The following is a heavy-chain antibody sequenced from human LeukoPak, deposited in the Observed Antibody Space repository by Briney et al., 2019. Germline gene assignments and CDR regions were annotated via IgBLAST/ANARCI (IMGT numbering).Heavy chain of an antibody. CDR3: AKALYSSGWQDAFDI. CDR1: GFTFDDYA. V-gene: IGHV3-9*01. D-gene: IGHD6-19*01. CDR2: ISWNSGII. J-gene: IGHJ3*02. Sequence: PGGSLRLSCAASGFTFDDYAMHWVRQAPGKGLEWVSGISWNSGIIGYADSVKGRFTISRDNAKNSLYLQMNSLRAEDTALYYCAKALYSSGWQDAFDIWGQGTMVTVSS.